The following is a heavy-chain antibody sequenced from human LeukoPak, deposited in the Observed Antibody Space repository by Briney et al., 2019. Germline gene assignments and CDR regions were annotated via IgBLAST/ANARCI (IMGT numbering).Heavy chain of an antibody. J-gene: IGHJ5*02. D-gene: IGHD3-3*01. CDR1: GYTFSSYA. CDR3: AKDRYYDFWSGYSVWFDP. CDR2: ISGSGGST. V-gene: IGHV3-23*01. Sequence: GASVKVSCKASGYTFSSYAMSWVRQAPGKGLERVSAISGSGGSTYYADSVKGRFTISRDNSKNTLYLQMNSLRAEDTAVYYCAKDRYYDFWSGYSVWFDPWGQGTLVTVSS.